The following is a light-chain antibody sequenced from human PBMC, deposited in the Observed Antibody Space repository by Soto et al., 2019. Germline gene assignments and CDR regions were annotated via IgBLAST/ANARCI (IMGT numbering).Light chain of an antibody. CDR1: QSISSY. Sequence: GRRITIKNRASQSISSYLNWYQQKPGKAPKLLIYAASSLQSGVPSRFSGSGSGTDLSLTIRRLRSEDFATYYCPRSYGTRTFGGGTQLDIK. J-gene: IGKJ4*01. CDR3: PRSYGTRT. CDR2: AAS. V-gene: IGKV1-39*01.